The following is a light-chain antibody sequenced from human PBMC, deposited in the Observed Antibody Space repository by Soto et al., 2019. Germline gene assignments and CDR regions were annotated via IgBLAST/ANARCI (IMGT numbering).Light chain of an antibody. CDR2: TNN. CDR1: TSNIGDNY. V-gene: IGLV1-47*02. CDR3: AAWDDSLGAYV. J-gene: IGLJ1*01. Sequence: QSALTQPPSASGTPGQRVTISCSGTTSNIGDNYVYWYQQLPGTAPKLLIYTNNQRPSGVPQRFSGSKTGTSASLAIGGLQSEDGADYYCAAWDDSLGAYVFGTGTKVTVL.